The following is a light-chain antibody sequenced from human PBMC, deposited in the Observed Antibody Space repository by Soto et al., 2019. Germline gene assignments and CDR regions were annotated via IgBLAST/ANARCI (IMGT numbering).Light chain of an antibody. CDR1: SGSVSTSYY. CDR2: STN. J-gene: IGLJ3*02. V-gene: IGLV8-61*01. CDR3: VLYMGTRISV. Sequence: QAVVTQEPSFSVSPGRTVTLTCGLSSGSVSTSYYPSWYQLTPGQAPRTLIYSTNTRSSGVPNRFSGSILENKAALTITGAQADDESDYYCVLYMGTRISVFGGGTKLTVL.